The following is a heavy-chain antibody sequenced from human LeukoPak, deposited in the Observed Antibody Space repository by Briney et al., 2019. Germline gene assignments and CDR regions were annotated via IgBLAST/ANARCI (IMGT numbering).Heavy chain of an antibody. D-gene: IGHD2-21*02. J-gene: IGHJ4*02. Sequence: PSETLSLTCAVSGDPMTKNYWNWIRQPAGEGLEWIGRVYSSGGTNYNPSLRSRVSISVDTSKSQFSLKLSSVTAEDTAVYYCVWGRYGDYFFDYWGQGILVTVSS. CDR1: GDPMTKNY. CDR3: VWGRYGDYFFDY. V-gene: IGHV4-4*07. CDR2: VYSSGGT.